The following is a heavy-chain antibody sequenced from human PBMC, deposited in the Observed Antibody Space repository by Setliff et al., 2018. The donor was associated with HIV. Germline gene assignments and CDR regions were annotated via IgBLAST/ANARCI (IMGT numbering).Heavy chain of an antibody. CDR2: IYSDGST. D-gene: IGHD3-10*01. CDR3: ARLRLYNSALDY. Sequence: GGSLSLSCAASGFTVSTYYMSWVRQAPGKGLEWVSTIYSDGSTYHADSVNGRFTLSRDISENALYLQIDSLRPEGTAVYYCARLRLYNSALDYWGQGTLVTVSS. J-gene: IGHJ4*02. V-gene: IGHV3-66*02. CDR1: GFTVSTYY.